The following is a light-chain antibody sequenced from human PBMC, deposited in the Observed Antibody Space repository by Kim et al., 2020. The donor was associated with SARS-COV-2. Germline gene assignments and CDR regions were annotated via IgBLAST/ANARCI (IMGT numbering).Light chain of an antibody. CDR3: QHYKSYPFA. CDR1: QNISNS. CDR2: AAS. V-gene: IGKV1-16*01. J-gene: IGKJ3*01. Sequence: ASDVDGVNITCRASQNISNSLAWFQQRPGKAPKSLIYAASRLQGGVPSRFSCSGSGTDFTLTISSRQPEDFATYYCQHYKSYPFAFGPGTKVDIK.